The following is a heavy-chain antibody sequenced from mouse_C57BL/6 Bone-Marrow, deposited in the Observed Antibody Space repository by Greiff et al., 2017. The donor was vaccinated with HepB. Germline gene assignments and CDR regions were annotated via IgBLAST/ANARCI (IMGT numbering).Heavy chain of an antibody. J-gene: IGHJ4*01. D-gene: IGHD2-1*01. V-gene: IGHV3-1*01. CDR1: GYSITSGYD. CDR3: ARGGIYYGNYGAMDY. Sequence: VQLKQSGPGMVKPSQSLSLTCTVTGYSITSGYDWHWIRHFPGNKLEWMGYISYSGSTNYNPSLKSRISITHDTSKNHFFLKLNSVTTEDTATYYCARGGIYYGNYGAMDYWGQGTSVTVSS. CDR2: ISYSGST.